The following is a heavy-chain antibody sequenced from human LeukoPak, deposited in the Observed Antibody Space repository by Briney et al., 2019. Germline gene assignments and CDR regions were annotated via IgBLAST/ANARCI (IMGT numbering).Heavy chain of an antibody. Sequence: GGSLRLSCEASGLTFSNFWMTWLRQAPGKGLEWVANIKQDGSETYYLDSVRGRFTISRDNPKNLLFLQINSLRVEDTAVYYCARETPRRGETRDGYRWGQGTLVTVSS. V-gene: IGHV3-7*01. CDR2: IKQDGSET. J-gene: IGHJ4*02. CDR3: ARETPRRGETRDGYR. D-gene: IGHD5-24*01. CDR1: GLTFSNFW.